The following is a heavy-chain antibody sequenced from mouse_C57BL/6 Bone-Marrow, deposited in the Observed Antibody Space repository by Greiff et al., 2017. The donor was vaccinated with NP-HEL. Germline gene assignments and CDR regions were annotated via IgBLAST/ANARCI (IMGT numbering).Heavy chain of an antibody. V-gene: IGHV1-82*01. J-gene: IGHJ2*01. D-gene: IGHD2-10*01. CDR1: GYAFSSSW. Sequence: QVQLQQSGPELVKPGASVKISCKASGYAFSSSWMNWVKQRPGKGLEWIGRIYPGDGDTNYNGKFKGKATLTADKSSSTAYMQRSSLTSEDSAVYFCARSSYGKTDYWGQGTTLTVSS. CDR3: ARSSYGKTDY. CDR2: IYPGDGDT.